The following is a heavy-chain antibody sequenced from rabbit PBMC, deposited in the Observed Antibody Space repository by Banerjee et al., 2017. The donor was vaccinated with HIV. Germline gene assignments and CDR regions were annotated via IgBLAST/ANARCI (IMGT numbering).Heavy chain of an antibody. D-gene: IGHD4-2*01. CDR1: GFSFSNKYV. CDR2: INTSSGNT. J-gene: IGHJ4*01. Sequence: SLTLTCKASGFSFSNKYVMCWVRQAPGKGLEWIACINTSSGNTVYASWAKGRFTISKTSSTTVTLQMTSLTAADTATYFCARDSSGREDFNLWGPGTLVTVS. CDR3: ARDSSGREDFNL. V-gene: IGHV1S45*01.